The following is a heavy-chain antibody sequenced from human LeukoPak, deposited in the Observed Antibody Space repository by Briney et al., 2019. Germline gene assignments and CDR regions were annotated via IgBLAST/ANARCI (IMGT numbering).Heavy chain of an antibody. D-gene: IGHD4-17*01. Sequence: PSETLSLTCAVYGGSFSGYYWSWIRQPPGKGLEWIGEINHSGSTNYNPSLKSRVTISVDTSKNQFSLKLSSVTAADTAVYYCARGGELTVTTFDYWGQGTLVTVSS. CDR1: GGSFSGYY. CDR2: INHSGST. J-gene: IGHJ4*02. V-gene: IGHV4-34*01. CDR3: ARGGELTVTTFDY.